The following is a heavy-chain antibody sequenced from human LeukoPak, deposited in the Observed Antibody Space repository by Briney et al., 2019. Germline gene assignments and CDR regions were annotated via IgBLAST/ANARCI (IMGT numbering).Heavy chain of an antibody. Sequence: SETLSLTCTVSGGSISSSSYYWGWIRQPPGKGLEWIGSIYYSGSTYYNPSLKSRVTISVDTSKNQFSLKLSSVTAADTAVYYCARDSPPVLSVSDYIWGQGTLVTVSS. V-gene: IGHV4-39*07. D-gene: IGHD3-10*01. CDR1: GGSISSSSYY. CDR3: ARDSPPVLSVSDYI. J-gene: IGHJ4*02. CDR2: IYYSGST.